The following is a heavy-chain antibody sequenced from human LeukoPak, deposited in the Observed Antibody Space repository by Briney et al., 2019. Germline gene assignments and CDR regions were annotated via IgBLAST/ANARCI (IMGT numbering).Heavy chain of an antibody. D-gene: IGHD2-21*02. Sequence: SETLSLTCAVYGGSFSGYYWSWIRQPPGKGLEWIGEINHSGGTNYNPSLKSRVTISVDTSKNQFSLQLSSVTAADTAVYYCARASPLCGGGCSYGDKQEEDYWGQGTLVTVSS. CDR1: GGSFSGYY. V-gene: IGHV4-34*01. J-gene: IGHJ4*02. CDR2: INHSGGT. CDR3: ARASPLCGGGCSYGDKQEEDY.